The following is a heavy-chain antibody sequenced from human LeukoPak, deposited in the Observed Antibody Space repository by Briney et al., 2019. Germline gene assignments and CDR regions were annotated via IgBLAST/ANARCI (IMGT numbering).Heavy chain of an antibody. CDR1: GGSISSFY. V-gene: IGHV4-59*01. CDR3: VRSKSGTYGWFDP. Sequence: PSETLSLTCTVSGGSISSFYWSWIRQPPGKGLEWIGCVYYSGTTNYNPSLKSRVTISGDTSKNQFSLKLNSVTAADTAVYYCVRSKSGTYGWFDPWGQGTLVTVSS. CDR2: VYYSGTT. J-gene: IGHJ5*02. D-gene: IGHD4-17*01.